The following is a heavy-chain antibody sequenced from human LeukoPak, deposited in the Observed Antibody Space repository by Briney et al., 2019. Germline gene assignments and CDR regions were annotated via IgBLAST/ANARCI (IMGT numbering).Heavy chain of an antibody. CDR1: GFIFSSYW. D-gene: IGHD3-9*01. Sequence: GGSLRLSCAASGFIFSSYWMSWVRQAPGKGLEWVANINQDGSEKYYVDSVKGRFTISRDNAKNSLYLQMNSLRAEDTAVHYCARGGRLTAFYNYWGQGTLVTVSS. CDR2: INQDGSEK. V-gene: IGHV3-7*04. CDR3: ARGGRLTAFYNY. J-gene: IGHJ4*02.